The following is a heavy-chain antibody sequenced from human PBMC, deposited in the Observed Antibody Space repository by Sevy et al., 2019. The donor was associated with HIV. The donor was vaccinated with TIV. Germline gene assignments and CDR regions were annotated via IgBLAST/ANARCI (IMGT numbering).Heavy chain of an antibody. J-gene: IGHJ6*02. CDR2: IIPIFGTA. D-gene: IGHD2-2*01. Sequence: ASVKVSCKASGGTFSSYAISWVRQAPGQGLEWMGGIIPIFGTANYAQKFQGRVTITADESTSTAYMEPSSLRSEDTAVYYCARDQFSSIVVVPAANYGMDVWGQGTTVTVSS. CDR1: GGTFSSYA. V-gene: IGHV1-69*13. CDR3: ARDQFSSIVVVPAANYGMDV.